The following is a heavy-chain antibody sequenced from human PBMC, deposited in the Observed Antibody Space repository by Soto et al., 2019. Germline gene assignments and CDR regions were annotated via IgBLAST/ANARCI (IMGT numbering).Heavy chain of an antibody. V-gene: IGHV4-59*01. CDR3: ARDHDSSGYYGWFDY. Sequence: SETLSLTCTVSGGSFSSYYWSWIRQPPGKGLEWIGYIYYSGSTNYNPSLKSRVTISVDTSKNQFSLKLSSVTAADTAVYYCARDHDSSGYYGWFDYWGQGTLVTVSS. CDR2: IYYSGST. CDR1: GGSFSSYY. J-gene: IGHJ4*02. D-gene: IGHD3-22*01.